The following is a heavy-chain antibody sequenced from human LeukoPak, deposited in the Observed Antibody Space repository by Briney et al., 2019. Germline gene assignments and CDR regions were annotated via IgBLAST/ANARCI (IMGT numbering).Heavy chain of an antibody. CDR1: GFTFSSYA. D-gene: IGHD2-21*02. V-gene: IGHV3-23*01. J-gene: IGHJ4*02. CDR2: ISGSGGST. CDR3: AKGYIVVVTGSVGYFDY. Sequence: GGSLRLSCAASGFTFSSYAMSWVRQAPGKGLEWVSAISGSGGSTYYADSVKGRFTISRDNSKNTLYLQMNSLRAEDTAVYYCAKGYIVVVTGSVGYFDYWGQGTLVTVSS.